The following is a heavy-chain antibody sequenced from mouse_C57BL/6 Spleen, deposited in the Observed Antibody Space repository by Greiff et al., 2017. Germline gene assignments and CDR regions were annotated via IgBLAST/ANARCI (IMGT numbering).Heavy chain of an antibody. Sequence: VQLQQSGAELVKPGASVKLSCKASGYTFTSYWMHWVKQRPGQGLEWIGMIHPNSGSTNYNEKFKSKATLTVDKSSSTAYMQLSSLTSEDSAVYYCARSYYGSSYVYWGQGTTLTVSS. CDR2: IHPNSGST. V-gene: IGHV1-64*01. CDR3: ARSYYGSSYVY. D-gene: IGHD1-1*01. J-gene: IGHJ2*01. CDR1: GYTFTSYW.